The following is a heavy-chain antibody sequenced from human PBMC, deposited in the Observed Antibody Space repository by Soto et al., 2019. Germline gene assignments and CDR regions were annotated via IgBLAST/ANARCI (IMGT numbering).Heavy chain of an antibody. J-gene: IGHJ1*01. D-gene: IGHD6-19*01. V-gene: IGHV3-33*01. CDR2: IWSDGSNK. CDR3: AGSTSGWEYFHH. Sequence: QVQLVESGGGVVQPGRSLRLSCAASGFTFSNYGMHWVRQAPGKGPEWVAVIWSDGSNKYYADSVKVRCTISSDNSKNTLYLQMNSLRAEDTSVYDCAGSTSGWEYFHHWGQGTLVTVSS. CDR1: GFTFSNYG.